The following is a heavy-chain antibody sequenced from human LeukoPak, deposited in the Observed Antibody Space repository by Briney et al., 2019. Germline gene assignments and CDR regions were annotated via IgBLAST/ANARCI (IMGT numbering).Heavy chain of an antibody. D-gene: IGHD3-22*01. V-gene: IGHV3-11*04. J-gene: IGHJ1*01. CDR2: IGSGGSTI. CDR1: GFTFSDYY. CDR3: ARDRSTYYDSSGLGNFQH. Sequence: GGSLRLSCAASGFTFSDYYMSWIRQAPGKGLEWVSYIGSGGSTIYYADSVKGRFTISRDNAKNSLYLQMNSLRAEDTAVYYCARDRSTYYDSSGLGNFQHWGQGTLVTVSS.